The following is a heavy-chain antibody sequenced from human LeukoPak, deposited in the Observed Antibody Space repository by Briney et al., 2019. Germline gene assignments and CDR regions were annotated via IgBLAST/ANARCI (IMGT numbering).Heavy chain of an antibody. V-gene: IGHV3-48*03. CDR3: ARDLSAVDGTGN. D-gene: IGHD6-19*01. Sequence: PGGSLRLSCAASGFTFSNYEMNWVRQAPGKGLEWVSYISSSGTAIYYADSVKGRFTISRDNAKNSLYLQMNSLRVEDTAVYYCARDLSAVDGTGNWGQGTLVTVSS. CDR2: ISSSGTAI. J-gene: IGHJ4*02. CDR1: GFTFSNYE.